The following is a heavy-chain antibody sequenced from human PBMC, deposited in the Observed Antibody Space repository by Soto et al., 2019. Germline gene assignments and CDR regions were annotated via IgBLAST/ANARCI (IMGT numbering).Heavy chain of an antibody. V-gene: IGHV3-23*01. CDR3: ARRSSSWYFDC. CDR2: ISGSGGST. CDR1: GFTFSSYA. Sequence: EVQLLESGGGLVQPGGSLRLSCAASGFTFSSYAMNWVRQAPGKGLEWVSVISGSGGSTYYTDSVKRRFTISRDNSKNTLYLQMNSLRAEDTDVYYCARRSSSWYFDCWGQGTLVTVSS. J-gene: IGHJ4*02. D-gene: IGHD6-13*01.